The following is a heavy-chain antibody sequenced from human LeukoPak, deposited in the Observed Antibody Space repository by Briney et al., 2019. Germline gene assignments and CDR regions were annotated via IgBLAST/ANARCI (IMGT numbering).Heavy chain of an antibody. D-gene: IGHD6-13*01. Sequence: PSETLSLTCTVSGDSISSYYWIWIRQPPGKGLEWVRHIYYSGSTNYNPSLKSRVTISVDTSKNQFTLKLSSVTAADTAVYYCARVGVVYSSSWYWFDPWGQGTLVTVSS. CDR3: ARVGVVYSSSWYWFDP. CDR1: GDSISSYY. J-gene: IGHJ5*02. CDR2: IYYSGST. V-gene: IGHV4-59*01.